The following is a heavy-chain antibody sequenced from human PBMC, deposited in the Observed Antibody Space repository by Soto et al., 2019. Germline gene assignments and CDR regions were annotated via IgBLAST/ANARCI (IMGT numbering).Heavy chain of an antibody. D-gene: IGHD4-17*01. CDR2: IYYSGST. V-gene: IGHV4-61*08. CDR3: ARGLRDYGGNRRLDY. J-gene: IGHJ4*02. CDR1: GDSINSGVYY. Sequence: PSETLSLTCTVSGDSINSGVYYWSWIRQPPGKGLEWIGYIYYSGSTNYNPSLKSRVTISVDTSKNQFSLKLSSVTAADTAVYYCARGLRDYGGNRRLDYWGQGTLVTAPQ.